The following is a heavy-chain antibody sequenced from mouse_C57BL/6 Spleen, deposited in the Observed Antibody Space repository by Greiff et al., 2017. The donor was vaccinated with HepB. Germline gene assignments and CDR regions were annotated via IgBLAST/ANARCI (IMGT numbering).Heavy chain of an antibody. CDR2: INPSTGGT. J-gene: IGHJ2*01. CDR3: ATAFDY. Sequence: VQLKESGPELVKPGASVKISCKASGYSFTGYYMNWVKQSPEKSLEWIGEINPSTGGTTYNQKFKAKATLTVDKSSSTAYMQLKSLTSEDSAVYYCATAFDYWGQGTTLTVSS. V-gene: IGHV1-42*01. CDR1: GYSFTGYY.